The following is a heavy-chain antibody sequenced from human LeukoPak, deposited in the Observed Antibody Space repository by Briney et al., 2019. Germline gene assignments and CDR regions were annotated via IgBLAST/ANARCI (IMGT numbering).Heavy chain of an antibody. D-gene: IGHD2-2*02. CDR3: AKAYCSSTSCYIDY. J-gene: IGHJ4*02. CDR1: GFAFSSYS. Sequence: GGSLRLSCAASGFAFSSYSMNWVRQAPGKGLEWVSSISSSSSYIYYADSVKGRFTISRDNAKNSLYLQMNNLRADDTAVYYCAKAYCSSTSCYIDYWGQGTLVTVSS. CDR2: ISSSSSYI. V-gene: IGHV3-21*01.